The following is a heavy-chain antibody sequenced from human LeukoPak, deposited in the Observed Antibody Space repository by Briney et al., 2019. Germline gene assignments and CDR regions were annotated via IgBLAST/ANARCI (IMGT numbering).Heavy chain of an antibody. CDR1: GFTFSNYA. CDR2: IGSSGGST. Sequence: PGGSLRLSCAASGFTFSNYAMSWVRQAPGKGLEWVSSIGSSGGSTYDADSVKGRFTIFRDNSKNTLYLQVNSLRAEDTAVYYCAKGGKWDVTPFDYWGQGTLVTVSS. CDR3: AKGGKWDVTPFDY. J-gene: IGHJ4*02. D-gene: IGHD1-26*01. V-gene: IGHV3-23*01.